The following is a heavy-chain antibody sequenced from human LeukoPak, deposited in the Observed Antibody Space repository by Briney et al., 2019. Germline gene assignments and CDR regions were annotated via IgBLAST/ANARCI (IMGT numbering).Heavy chain of an antibody. CDR3: ARRWNYGRNYYIDV. J-gene: IGHJ6*03. D-gene: IGHD1-7*01. CDR1: GGSFSNYY. CDR2: INDSGRT. Sequence: PSETLSLTCAVYGGSFSNYYWSWLRQPPGKGLEWIGEINDSGRTNYNPSLMRRVTVSVDTSKNQFSLRLTSVTATDTAVYYCARRWNYGRNYYIDVWGNGATVSVSS. V-gene: IGHV4-34*01.